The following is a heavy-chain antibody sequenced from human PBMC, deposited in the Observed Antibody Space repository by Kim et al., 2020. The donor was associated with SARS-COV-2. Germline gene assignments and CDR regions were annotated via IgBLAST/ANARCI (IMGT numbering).Heavy chain of an antibody. V-gene: IGHV1-46*01. J-gene: IGHJ4*02. CDR1: GYTFSTYH. D-gene: IGHD2-21*01. CDR2: IHPSGGRA. Sequence: ASVKVSCKASGYTFSTYHIHWVRQAPGQGLEWMGMIHPSGGRAYPAQKFQGRLLMTRDTSTSTVYMEMSSLRSEDTAIYYCARGGTDYYFAYWGQGTPVTVFS. CDR3: ARGGTDYYFAY.